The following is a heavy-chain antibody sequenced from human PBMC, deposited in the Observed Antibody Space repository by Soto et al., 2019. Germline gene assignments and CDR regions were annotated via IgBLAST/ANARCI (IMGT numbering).Heavy chain of an antibody. CDR2: ISYDGSNK. D-gene: IGHD2-21*02. Sequence: QVQLVESGGGVVQPGRSLRLSCAASGFTFSSYAMHWVRQAPGKGLEWVAVISYDGSNKYYADSVKGRFTISRDNSKNTLYLQMSSLRAEDTAVYYCAREANRGGDRKEYWYFDLWGRGTLVTVSS. J-gene: IGHJ2*01. CDR1: GFTFSSYA. CDR3: AREANRGGDRKEYWYFDL. V-gene: IGHV3-30-3*01.